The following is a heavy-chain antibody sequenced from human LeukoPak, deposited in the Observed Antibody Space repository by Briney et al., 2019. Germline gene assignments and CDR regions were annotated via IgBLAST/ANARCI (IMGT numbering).Heavy chain of an antibody. D-gene: IGHD3-9*01. J-gene: IGHJ4*02. CDR3: ASRPPTGYAYLGVFDY. V-gene: IGHV3-7*01. CDR1: GLTFSRHW. Sequence: GGSLRLSCAASGLTFSRHWMSWVRQAPGKGLEWVANIKPDGSEKYYLDPVRGRFTISRDNSRSSLYLQMNNLGAEDTALYYCASRPPTGYAYLGVFDYWGQGTLVTVSS. CDR2: IKPDGSEK.